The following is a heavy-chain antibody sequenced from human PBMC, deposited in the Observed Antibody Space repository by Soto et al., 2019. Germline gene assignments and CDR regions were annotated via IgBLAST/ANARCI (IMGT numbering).Heavy chain of an antibody. Sequence: QVHLEQSGAAVKKPGSSVKVSCKASGGTFSTHALSWVRQAPGQGLEWLGGIIPILGTPNYAQKFQGRVTVTADEYTSTAYMELSRLTSEDTAVYYCARAAFRSGYYGYYYCMDVWGQGTAVTVS. J-gene: IGHJ6*02. CDR1: GGTFSTHA. D-gene: IGHD3-3*01. V-gene: IGHV1-69*01. CDR2: IIPILGTP. CDR3: ARAAFRSGYYGYYYCMDV.